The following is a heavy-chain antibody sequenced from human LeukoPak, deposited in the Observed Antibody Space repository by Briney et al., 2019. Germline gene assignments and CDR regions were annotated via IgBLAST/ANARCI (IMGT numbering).Heavy chain of an antibody. CDR2: ISGSDGST. CDR1: GFTYDDHG. J-gene: IGHJ4*02. Sequence: RPGGSLRLSCAASGFTYDDHGMNWVRQAPGKGLEWVSAISGSDGSTYYADSVVGRFTISRDNSKNTLYLQMNSLRAEDTAVYFCANTFYDFWSGYIHYWGQGTLVTVSS. D-gene: IGHD3-3*01. V-gene: IGHV3-23*01. CDR3: ANTFYDFWSGYIHY.